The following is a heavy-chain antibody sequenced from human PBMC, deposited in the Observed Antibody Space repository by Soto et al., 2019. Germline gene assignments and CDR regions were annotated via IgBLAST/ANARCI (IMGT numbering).Heavy chain of an antibody. V-gene: IGHV1-69*01. D-gene: IGHD6-19*01. Sequence: QVQLVQSGAEVKKPGSSVKVSCKASGGTFSSYAISWVRQAPGQGLEWMGGIIPIFGTANYAQKFQGRVTITADESTSTAYMELSSLRSEDTAVYYCARVYRIAVAVNGNWYFDLWGRGTLVTVSS. J-gene: IGHJ2*01. CDR2: IIPIFGTA. CDR1: GGTFSSYA. CDR3: ARVYRIAVAVNGNWYFDL.